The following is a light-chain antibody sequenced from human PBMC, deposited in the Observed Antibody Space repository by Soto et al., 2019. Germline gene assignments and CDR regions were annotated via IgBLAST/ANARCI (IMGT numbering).Light chain of an antibody. J-gene: IGLJ1*01. CDR1: SSDVGGYSY. V-gene: IGLV2-14*01. Sequence: QSVLTQPASVSGSPGQSITISCTGTSSDVGGYSYVSWYQQHPGKAPKLMIYEVSNRPSGVSNRFSGSKSGNTASLTISGLQAEDEADYYCSSYTSSSTLGVFGTGTKVTVL. CDR2: EVS. CDR3: SSYTSSSTLGV.